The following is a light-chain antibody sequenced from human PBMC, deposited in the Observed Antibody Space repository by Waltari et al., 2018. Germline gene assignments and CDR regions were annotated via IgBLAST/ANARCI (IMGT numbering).Light chain of an antibody. CDR3: QHYLRLPVT. J-gene: IGKJ1*01. V-gene: IGKV3D-11*03. Sequence: EIGLTQSPATWSWSQGERPTLSCRTSQRVTRALAWYQQKPGQAPRLLIYGSSNRATGIPDRFSGSGSGTDFSLTISSLEPEDFAVYYCQHYLRLPVTFGQGTKVEVK. CDR1: QRVTRA. CDR2: GSS.